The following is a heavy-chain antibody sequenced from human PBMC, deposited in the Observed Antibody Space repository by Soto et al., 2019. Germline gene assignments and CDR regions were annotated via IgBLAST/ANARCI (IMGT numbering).Heavy chain of an antibody. D-gene: IGHD3-22*01. Sequence: GGSLRLSCAASGFTFSSYAMSWVRQAPGKGLEWVSAISGSGGSTYYADSVKGRFTISRDNSKNTLYLQMNSLRAEDTAVYYCAISSVEGRTYYYDSSVWGYFQHWGQGTLVTVSS. CDR2: ISGSGGST. V-gene: IGHV3-23*01. CDR1: GFTFSSYA. J-gene: IGHJ1*01. CDR3: AISSVEGRTYYYDSSVWGYFQH.